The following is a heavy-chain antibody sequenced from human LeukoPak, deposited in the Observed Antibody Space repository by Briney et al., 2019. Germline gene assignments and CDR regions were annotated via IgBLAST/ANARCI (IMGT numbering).Heavy chain of an antibody. J-gene: IGHJ4*02. D-gene: IGHD3-22*01. CDR1: GGSINNDDW. Sequence: PSETLSLTCGVSGGSINNDDWWSWLRQPPGKGLEWIGEIHHSGSTNYNPSLKSRVTISIDKSKNQFSLKLSSVTAADTALYYCARRSYYDSTSYYAYWSQGTLVTVSS. CDR3: ARRSYYDSTSYYAY. V-gene: IGHV4-4*02. CDR2: IHHSGST.